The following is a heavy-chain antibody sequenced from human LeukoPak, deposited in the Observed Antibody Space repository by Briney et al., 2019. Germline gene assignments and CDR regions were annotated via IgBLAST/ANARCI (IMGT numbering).Heavy chain of an antibody. Sequence: GESLRLSCAASGFTFSNYAMSWVRQAPGKGLEWVSAISTTGDSTYYADSLKGRATISRDNSKNTLYLQVNSLRTEDAAIYYCATVGIDILVFDFWGQGSLVTVSS. V-gene: IGHV3-23*01. CDR3: ATVGIDILVFDF. D-gene: IGHD2-15*01. CDR2: ISTTGDST. CDR1: GFTFSNYA. J-gene: IGHJ4*02.